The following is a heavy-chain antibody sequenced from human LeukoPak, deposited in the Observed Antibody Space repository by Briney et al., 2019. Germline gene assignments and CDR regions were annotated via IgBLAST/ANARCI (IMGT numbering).Heavy chain of an antibody. Sequence: GGSLRLSCAASGFTFSSYGIHWVRQAPGKGLEWVAVIWYDGNNKFYADSVKGRFTISRDNSKNTLYLQMDSLRAEDTAVYYCVKGGDDSSGYYPGDYWGQGTLVTVSS. CDR2: IWYDGNNK. CDR3: VKGGDDSSGYYPGDY. CDR1: GFTFSSYG. D-gene: IGHD3-22*01. V-gene: IGHV3-33*03. J-gene: IGHJ4*02.